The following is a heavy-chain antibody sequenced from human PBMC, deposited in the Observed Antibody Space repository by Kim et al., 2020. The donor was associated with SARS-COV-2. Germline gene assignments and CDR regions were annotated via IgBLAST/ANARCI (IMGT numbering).Heavy chain of an antibody. V-gene: IGHV3-33*01. D-gene: IGHD6-19*01. CDR1: GFTFSSYG. J-gene: IGHJ6*02. CDR3: ARDGHEEYSSGWYDYYYGMDV. Sequence: GGSLRLSCAASGFTFSSYGMHWVRQAPGKGLEWVAVIWYDGSNKYYADSVKGRFTISRDNSKNTLYLQMNSLRAEDTAVYYCARDGHEEYSSGWYDYYYGMDVWGQGTTVTVSS. CDR2: IWYDGSNK.